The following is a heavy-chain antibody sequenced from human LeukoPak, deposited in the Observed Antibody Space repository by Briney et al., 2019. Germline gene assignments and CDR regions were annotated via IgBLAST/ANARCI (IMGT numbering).Heavy chain of an antibody. CDR2: IYYSGST. J-gene: IGHJ6*02. CDR3: ARHQHSNYDGSGSYLHGMDV. Sequence: SETLSLTCTVSGGSISSYYWSWIRQPPGEGLEWSVYIYYSGSTNYNPSLKSQVTISVDTSKNQYSLKLSSVTAADTAVYYCARHQHSNYDGSGSYLHGMDVWGQGTTVTVSS. V-gene: IGHV4-59*08. D-gene: IGHD3-10*01. CDR1: GGSISSYY.